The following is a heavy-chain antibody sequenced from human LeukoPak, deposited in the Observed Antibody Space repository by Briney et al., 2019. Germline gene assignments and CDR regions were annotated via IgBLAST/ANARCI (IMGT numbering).Heavy chain of an antibody. CDR1: GFTFSSYE. J-gene: IGHJ4*02. CDR3: ARGYYDAPGY. CDR2: ISSRGSAI. D-gene: IGHD3-22*01. V-gene: IGHV3-48*03. Sequence: GGSLRLSCAASGFTFSSYEMNWVRQAPGKGLEWVSHISSRGSAIFYADSVKGRFTISRDNAKNSLDLQMNSLRAEDTAVYYCARGYYDAPGYWGQGTLVTVSS.